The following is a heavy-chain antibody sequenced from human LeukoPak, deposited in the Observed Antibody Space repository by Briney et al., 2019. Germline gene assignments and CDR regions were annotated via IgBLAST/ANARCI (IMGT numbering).Heavy chain of an antibody. CDR1: GFTFSSYW. Sequence: GGSLRLSCAASGFTFSSYWMSWVRQAPGKGLHWVSSISGGGSTYYADSVKGRFTISRDNSKSTLYLQMNNLTAEDTAVYYCARTYSSGWPKYFDYWGQGTLVTVSS. CDR2: ISGGGST. D-gene: IGHD6-19*01. J-gene: IGHJ4*02. CDR3: ARTYSSGWPKYFDY. V-gene: IGHV3-23*01.